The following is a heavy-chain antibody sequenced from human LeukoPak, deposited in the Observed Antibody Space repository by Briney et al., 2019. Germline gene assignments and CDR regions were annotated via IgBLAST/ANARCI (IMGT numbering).Heavy chain of an antibody. D-gene: IGHD2-2*01. CDR1: GGSISSSSYY. Sequence: PSETLSLTCTVSGGSISSSSYYWGWIRQPPGKGLEWIGSIYYSGSTYYNPSLKSRVTISVDTSKNQFSLKLSSVTAADTAVYYCARVRRQLPDYWGQGTLVTVSS. J-gene: IGHJ4*02. V-gene: IGHV4-39*07. CDR2: IYYSGST. CDR3: ARVRRQLPDY.